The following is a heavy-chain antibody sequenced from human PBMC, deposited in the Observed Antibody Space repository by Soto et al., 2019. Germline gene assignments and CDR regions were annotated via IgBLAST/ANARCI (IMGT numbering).Heavy chain of an antibody. Sequence: SETLSLTCSVSGASISSGGYSWNWIRQPPGKGLEWIGYIYHSGSTYYNPSLKSRVTISVDKSKIQFSLKLSSVTAADTAVYYCARDDLNGYFFDSWGQGTMVT. CDR1: GASISSGGYS. CDR2: IYHSGST. V-gene: IGHV4-30-2*01. J-gene: IGHJ3*02. CDR3: ARDDLNGYFFDS. D-gene: IGHD3-9*01.